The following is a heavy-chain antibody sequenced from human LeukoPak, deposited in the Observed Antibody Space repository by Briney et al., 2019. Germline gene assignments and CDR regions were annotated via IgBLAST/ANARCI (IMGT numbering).Heavy chain of an antibody. D-gene: IGHD2-15*01. CDR2: ISHDGSNN. CDR3: AKVRVGTAHFDY. CDR1: GFTFSSYG. J-gene: IGHJ4*02. Sequence: QPGGSLRLSCAASGFTFSSYGMHWVRQAPGKGLEWVVVISHDGSNNNYADSVKGRFTISRDNSKNTLYLQMNSLRPEDTAVYYCAKVRVGTAHFDYWGQGTLVTVSS. V-gene: IGHV3-30*18.